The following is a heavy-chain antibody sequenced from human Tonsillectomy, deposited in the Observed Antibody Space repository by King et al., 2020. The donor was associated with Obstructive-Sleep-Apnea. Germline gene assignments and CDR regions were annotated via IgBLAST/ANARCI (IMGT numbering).Heavy chain of an antibody. V-gene: IGHV4-39*07. J-gene: IGHJ4*02. CDR2: ISYSGST. CDR1: GGSISSSRYY. CDR3: ARDRFKDYYGSGSFT. D-gene: IGHD3-10*01. Sequence: QLQESGPGLVKPSETLSLTCTVSGGSISSSRYYWGWIRQPPGKGLEWSVSISYSGSTYYNPSLKSRVTISVETSKNQFSLKLSSVTAAATAVYYCARDRFKDYYGSGSFTWGQGTLVTVSS.